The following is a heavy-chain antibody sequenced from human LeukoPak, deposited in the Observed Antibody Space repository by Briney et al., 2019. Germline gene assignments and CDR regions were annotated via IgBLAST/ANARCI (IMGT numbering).Heavy chain of an antibody. CDR2: IYYSGST. Sequence: SETLSLTCTVSGGSISSYYWSWIRQPPGKGLEWIGYIYYSGSTNYNPSLKSRVTISVDTSKNQFSLKLSSVTAADMAVYYCARYSSSSREDYWGQGTLVTVSS. D-gene: IGHD6-13*01. CDR1: GGSISSYY. J-gene: IGHJ4*02. CDR3: ARYSSSSREDY. V-gene: IGHV4-59*08.